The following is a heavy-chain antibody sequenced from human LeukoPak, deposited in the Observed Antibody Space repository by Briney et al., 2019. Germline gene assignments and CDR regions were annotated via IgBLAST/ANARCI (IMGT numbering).Heavy chain of an antibody. D-gene: IGHD3-3*01. CDR2: IIPIFGTA. CDR1: GGTFSSYA. J-gene: IGHJ3*02. V-gene: IGHV1-69*13. CDR3: ARDWFCSASYCSDVFDI. Sequence: ASVKVSCKASGGTFSSYAISWVRQAPGQGLEWMGGIIPIFGTANYAQKFQGRVTITADESTSTAYMELSSLRSDDTAMYYCARDWFCSASYCSDVFDIWGQGTMVTVFS.